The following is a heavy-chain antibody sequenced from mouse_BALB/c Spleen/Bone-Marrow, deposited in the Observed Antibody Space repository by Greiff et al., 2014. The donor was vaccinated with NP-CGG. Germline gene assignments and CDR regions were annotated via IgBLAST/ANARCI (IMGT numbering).Heavy chain of an antibody. V-gene: IGHV1S56*01. CDR2: IYPENVNT. D-gene: IGHD4-1*01. CDR1: GYTFTRYY. CDR3: ANWERGLAY. Sequence: QVQLKQSGPELVKPGASVRISCKASGYTFTRYYIHWVKQRPGQGLEWIGWIYPENVNTNHNEKFKGQATLTADKSSSTAYMQLSSLTSEDSAVYFCANWERGLAYWGQGTLVTVSA. J-gene: IGHJ3*01.